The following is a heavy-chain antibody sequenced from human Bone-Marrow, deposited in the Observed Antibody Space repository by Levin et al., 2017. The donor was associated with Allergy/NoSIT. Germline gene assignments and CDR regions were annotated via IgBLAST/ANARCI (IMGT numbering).Heavy chain of an antibody. V-gene: IGHV4-61*02. Sequence: HSQTLSLTCTVSGVSVTSGSYFWGWIRQSAGKGLEWIGRIYPSGSTDYNPSLKSRVPIPLDTSQNQFSLKLTSVTAADTAGSYCARDAGLGEQYDWLPIDFWGQGTLVTVSS. J-gene: IGHJ4*02. CDR3: ARDAGLGEQYDWLPIDF. D-gene: IGHD3-9*01. CDR1: GVSVTSGSYF. CDR2: IYPSGST.